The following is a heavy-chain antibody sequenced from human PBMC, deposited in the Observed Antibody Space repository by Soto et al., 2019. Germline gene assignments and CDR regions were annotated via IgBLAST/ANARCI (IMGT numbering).Heavy chain of an antibody. V-gene: IGHV3-9*01. J-gene: IGHJ4*02. CDR1: GFIFDDFA. CDR2: ISWNGDNS. Sequence: EVQMVESGGGLVQPGRSERLACAASGFIFDDFAMQWVRQVPGKGLEWVAGISWNGDNSGYADSVKGRFTISRDNAKNSLYLQMNSLRPEDTALYYCASLADYWGQGTLVTVSS. CDR3: ASLADY.